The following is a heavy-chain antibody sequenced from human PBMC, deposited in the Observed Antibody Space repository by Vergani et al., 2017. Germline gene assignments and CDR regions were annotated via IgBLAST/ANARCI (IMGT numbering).Heavy chain of an antibody. Sequence: QVQLVESGGGVVQPGRSLRLSCAASGFTLSSYAMHWVRQAPGKGLEWVAVISYDGSNKYYADSVKGRFTISRDNSKNTLYLQMNSLRAEDTAVYYGAKAYGGKVTLYGMDVWGQGP. D-gene: IGHD4-23*01. CDR2: ISYDGSNK. V-gene: IGHV3-30*04. J-gene: IGHJ6*02. CDR1: GFTLSSYA. CDR3: AKAYGGKVTLYGMDV.